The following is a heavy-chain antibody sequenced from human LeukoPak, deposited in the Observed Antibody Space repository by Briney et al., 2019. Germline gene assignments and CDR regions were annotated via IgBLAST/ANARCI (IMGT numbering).Heavy chain of an antibody. Sequence: ETLSLTCAVSGGSISSGSYSWSRVRQAPGKGLEWVSVIYSGGSTYYADSVKGRFTISRDNAQNSLYLQMNSLRAEDTAIYYCVRDRGTYRPIDYWGQGTLVTVSS. V-gene: IGHV3-53*01. CDR3: VRDRGTYRPIDY. CDR2: IYSGGST. D-gene: IGHD1-26*01. CDR1: GGSISSGSYS. J-gene: IGHJ4*02.